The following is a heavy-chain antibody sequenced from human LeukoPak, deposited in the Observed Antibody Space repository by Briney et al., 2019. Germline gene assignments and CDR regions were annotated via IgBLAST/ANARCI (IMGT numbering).Heavy chain of an antibody. Sequence: SETLSLTCTVSGGSISSYYWSWIRQPAGKGLEWIGRIYTSGSTSYNPSLKSRVTMSVDTSKNQFSLKLSSVTAADTAVYYCAREGGVVVISYNWFDPWGQGTLVTVSS. J-gene: IGHJ5*02. CDR3: AREGGVVVISYNWFDP. CDR1: GGSISSYY. V-gene: IGHV4-4*07. CDR2: IYTSGST. D-gene: IGHD3-22*01.